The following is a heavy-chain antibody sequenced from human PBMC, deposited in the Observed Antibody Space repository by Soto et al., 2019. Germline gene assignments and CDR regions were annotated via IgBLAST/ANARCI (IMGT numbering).Heavy chain of an antibody. CDR1: GYTFTSYG. CDR2: ISGYNGIT. V-gene: IGHV1-18*01. D-gene: IGHD3-3*01. Sequence: QVQLVQSGVEVKKPGASVKVSCKASGYTFTSYGITWVRQAPGQGLEWMGWISGYNGITNYAQKLQGRVTMTTDTSTSTAYMELRSLRSDDTAVYYCARDPTIFGVVQNYGMDVWGQGTTVTVSS. J-gene: IGHJ6*02. CDR3: ARDPTIFGVVQNYGMDV.